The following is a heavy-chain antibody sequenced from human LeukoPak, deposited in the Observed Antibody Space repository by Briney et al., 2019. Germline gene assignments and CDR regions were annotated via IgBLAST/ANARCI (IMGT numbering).Heavy chain of an antibody. CDR1: GGTFSSYA. J-gene: IGHJ4*02. V-gene: IGHV1-69*01. D-gene: IGHD3-10*01. CDR3: ARESLLWFGESGEYYFDY. Sequence: SVKVSCKASGGTFSSYAISWVRQAPGQGLEWMGGIIPIFGTANYAQKFQGRVTITADESTSTAYMELSSLRSEDTAVYYCARESLLWFGESGEYYFDYWGQGTLVTGSS. CDR2: IIPIFGTA.